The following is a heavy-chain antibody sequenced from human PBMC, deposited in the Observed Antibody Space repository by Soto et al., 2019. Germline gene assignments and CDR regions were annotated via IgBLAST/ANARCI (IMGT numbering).Heavy chain of an antibody. V-gene: IGHV4-61*01. CDR1: GGSVSSGSYY. D-gene: IGHD1-26*01. CDR2: IYYSGST. J-gene: IGHJ4*02. CDR3: ARDMPYAAGSLAGCDY. Sequence: SETLSLTCTVSGGSVSSGSYYWSWIRQPPGKGLEWIGYIYYSGSTNYNPSLKSRVTISVDTSKNQFSLKLSSVTAADTAVYYCARDMPYAAGSLAGCDYWGQGILVTVSS.